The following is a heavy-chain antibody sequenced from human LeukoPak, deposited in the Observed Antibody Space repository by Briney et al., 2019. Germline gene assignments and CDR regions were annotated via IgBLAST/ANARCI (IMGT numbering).Heavy chain of an antibody. Sequence: PSETLSLTCAVYGGSFSSSYWGWIRQPPGKGLEWIGGIYHSGGTYYNPSLKSRVTISVDTSKNQFSLKLSSVTAADTAVYYCAGTYYDFWSGYVDWGQGTLVTVSS. CDR2: IYHSGGT. D-gene: IGHD3-3*01. CDR3: AGTYYDFWSGYVD. CDR1: GGSFSSSY. J-gene: IGHJ4*02. V-gene: IGHV4-34*01.